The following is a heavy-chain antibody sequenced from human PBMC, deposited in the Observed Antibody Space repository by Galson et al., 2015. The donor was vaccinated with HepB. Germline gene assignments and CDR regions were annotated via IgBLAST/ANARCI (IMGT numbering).Heavy chain of an antibody. CDR2: ISSSSSYI. CDR3: ARDKGIAVAGTPQGY. V-gene: IGHV3-21*01. J-gene: IGHJ4*02. CDR1: GFTFSSYS. D-gene: IGHD6-19*01. Sequence: SLRLSCAASGFTFSSYSMNWVRQAPGKGLEWVSSISSSSSYIYYADSVEGRFTISRDNAKNSLYLQMNSLRAEDTAVYYCARDKGIAVAGTPQGYWGQGTLVTVSS.